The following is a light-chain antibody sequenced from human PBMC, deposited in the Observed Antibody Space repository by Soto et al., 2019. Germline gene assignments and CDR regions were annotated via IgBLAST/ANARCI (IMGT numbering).Light chain of an antibody. J-gene: IGLJ1*01. CDR1: SSDAGGYNY. Sequence: QSVLTQPPSASGSPGQSVAISCTGTSSDAGGYNYVSWYQQHPGKAPKLMIYEVNKRPSGVPDRFSGSKSGNTASLTVSGLQAEDEADYYCSSYAGSSNVFATGTKVTVL. V-gene: IGLV2-8*01. CDR2: EVN. CDR3: SSYAGSSNV.